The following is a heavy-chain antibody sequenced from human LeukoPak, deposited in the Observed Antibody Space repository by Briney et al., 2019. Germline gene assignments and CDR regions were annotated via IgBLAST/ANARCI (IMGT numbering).Heavy chain of an antibody. Sequence: PGGSLRLSCAASGFTFGTYDMSWVRQPPGKGLEWVSTLACLDSSCTEYYSDSVKGRFSISRDKSRSTLSLQLNSLRVEDTAMYYCVRDSEGSFDSWGQGTLVTVSP. J-gene: IGHJ4*02. CDR2: CLDSSCTE. D-gene: IGHD3/OR15-3a*01. CDR1: GFTFGTYD. V-gene: IGHV3-23*01. CDR3: VRDSEGSFDS.